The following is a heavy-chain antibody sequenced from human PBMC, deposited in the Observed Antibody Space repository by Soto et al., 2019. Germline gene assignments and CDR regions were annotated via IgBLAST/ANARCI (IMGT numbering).Heavy chain of an antibody. J-gene: IGHJ4*02. V-gene: IGHV4-31*03. CDR2: IHNSGSA. D-gene: IGHD3-10*01. CDR3: ARDLVIRGIGAFDS. Sequence: PSETLSLTCTVSGVSLSGAGNYWTWIRQHPGKGLEWIGDIHNSGSAHYNPSLKSRLTISIDTSNNQLSLRLSSVTAADTAVYYCARDLVIRGIGAFDSWGQGTLVTVSS. CDR1: GVSLSGAGNY.